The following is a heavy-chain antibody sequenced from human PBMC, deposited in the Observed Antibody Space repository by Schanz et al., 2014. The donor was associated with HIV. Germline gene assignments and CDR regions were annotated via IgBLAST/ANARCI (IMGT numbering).Heavy chain of an antibody. D-gene: IGHD4-4*01. V-gene: IGHV3-7*01. CDR3: ARGWRENSFDY. CDR1: GFTFSRYW. CDR2: IKQDGSEK. Sequence: EVQLVESGGGLVQPGGSLRLSCAASGFTFSRYWMSWVRQAPGKGLEWVANIKQDGSEKYYVDSVKGRFTISRDNAKNSLYLQMNSLRAEDTAVYYCARGWRENSFDYWGQGTLVTVSS. J-gene: IGHJ4*02.